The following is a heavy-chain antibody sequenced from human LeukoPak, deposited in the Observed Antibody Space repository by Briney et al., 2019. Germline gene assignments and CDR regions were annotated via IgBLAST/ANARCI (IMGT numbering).Heavy chain of an antibody. D-gene: IGHD3-22*01. CDR3: ARSGVGYFYDNTGYYPLDY. CDR2: ISAYTGNT. J-gene: IGHJ4*02. CDR1: GYTFTNYG. V-gene: IGHV1-18*01. Sequence: ASVKVSCKASGYTFTNYGISWVRQAPGQGLEWMGWISAYTGNTNYAQNFQGRVTMTTDTSTSTAFMELRTLRSDDTAVYYCARSGVGYFYDNTGYYPLDYWGQGTLVTVSS.